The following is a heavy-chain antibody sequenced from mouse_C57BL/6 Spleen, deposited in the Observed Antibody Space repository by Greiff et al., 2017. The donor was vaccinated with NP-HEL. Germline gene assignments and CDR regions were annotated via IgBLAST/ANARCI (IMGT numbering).Heavy chain of an antibody. V-gene: IGHV1-69*01. CDR2: IDPSDSYT. Sequence: QVQLQQPGAELVMPGASVKLSCKASGYTFTSYWMHWVKQRPGQGLEWIGEIDPSDSYTNYNQQFKGKSTLTVDKSSSTAYMQLSSLTSEDSAVYYCARSETGTSGAWFAYWGQGTLVTVSA. D-gene: IGHD4-1*01. CDR1: GYTFTSYW. CDR3: ARSETGTSGAWFAY. J-gene: IGHJ3*01.